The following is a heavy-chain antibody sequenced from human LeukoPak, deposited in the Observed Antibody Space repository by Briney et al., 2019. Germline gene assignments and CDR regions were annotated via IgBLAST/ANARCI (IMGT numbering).Heavy chain of an antibody. D-gene: IGHD6-13*01. V-gene: IGHV1-2*02. CDR3: ARDFLYSSSGSDY. CDR2: INPNSGGT. J-gene: IGHJ4*02. CDR1: GYTFTGYY. Sequence: ALVKVSCKASGYTFTGYYMHWVRQAPGQGLEWMGWINPNSGGTNYALKFQGRVTMTRDTSISTAYMELSRLRSDDTAVYYCARDFLYSSSGSDYWGQGTLVTVSS.